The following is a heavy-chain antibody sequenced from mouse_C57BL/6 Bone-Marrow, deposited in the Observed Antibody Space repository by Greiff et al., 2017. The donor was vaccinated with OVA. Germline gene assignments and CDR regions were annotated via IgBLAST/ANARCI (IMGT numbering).Heavy chain of an antibody. D-gene: IGHD1-1*01. CDR3: ARPYYYGGSYWYFDV. CDR1: GYTFTSYG. CDR2: IYPRSGNT. V-gene: IGHV1-81*01. J-gene: IGHJ1*03. Sequence: VQLQQSGAELARPGASVKLSCKASGYTFTSYGISWVKQRTGQGLEWIGEIYPRSGNTYYNEKFKGKATLTADKSSSTAYMELRSLTSEDSAVYVGARPYYYGGSYWYFDVWGTGTTVTVSS.